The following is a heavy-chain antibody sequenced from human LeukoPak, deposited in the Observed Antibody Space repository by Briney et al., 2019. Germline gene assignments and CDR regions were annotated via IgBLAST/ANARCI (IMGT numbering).Heavy chain of an antibody. D-gene: IGHD3-22*01. CDR2: INHSGST. Sequence: SETLSLTCAVYGGSFSGYYRSWIRQPPGKGLEWIGEINHSGSTNYNPSLKSRVTISVDTSKNQFSLKLSSVTAADTAVYYCARENYYDSSGPFDYWGQGTLVTVSS. CDR3: ARENYYDSSGPFDY. J-gene: IGHJ4*02. V-gene: IGHV4-34*01. CDR1: GGSFSGYY.